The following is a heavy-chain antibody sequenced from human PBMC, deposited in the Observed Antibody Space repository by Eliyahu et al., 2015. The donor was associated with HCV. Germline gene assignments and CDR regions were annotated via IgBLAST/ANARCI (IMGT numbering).Heavy chain of an antibody. CDR2: IYSGGST. J-gene: IGHJ4*02. D-gene: IGHD4-23*01. CDR1: XXTXSXNY. V-gene: IGHV3-53*01. Sequence: EVQLVESGGGLIQPGGSLRLSCAASXXTXSXNYMXWVRQAPGKGLEWVSVIYSGGSTYXADSVKGRFTISRDNSKNTLYLQMNSLRAEDTAVYYCARDHGGNAHPPHVHWGQGTLVTVSS. CDR3: ARDHGGNAHPPHVH.